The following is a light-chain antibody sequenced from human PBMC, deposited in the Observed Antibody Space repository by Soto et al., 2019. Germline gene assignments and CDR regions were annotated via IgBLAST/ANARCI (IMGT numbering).Light chain of an antibody. V-gene: IGKV3-15*01. CDR2: GAS. Sequence: EIVMTQSPATLSVSPGGRATLSCRASQSVSSNLAWYQQKPGQAPRLIIYGASTRATGVPARFGGSGSGTVFTLTISSLQSEDSVLYYCQQYNDWPGGTFGQGTKLDIK. CDR3: QQYNDWPGGT. J-gene: IGKJ2*01. CDR1: QSVSSN.